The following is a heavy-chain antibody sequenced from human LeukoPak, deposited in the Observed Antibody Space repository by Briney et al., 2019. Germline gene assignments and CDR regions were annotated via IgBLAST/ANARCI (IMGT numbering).Heavy chain of an antibody. CDR3: ARFLSRRWLQSE. CDR1: GYTFTGYY. V-gene: IGHV1-2*06. CDR2: INPNSGGT. J-gene: IGHJ4*02. Sequence: GASVKVSCKASGYTFTGYYMHWVRQAPGQGLEWMGRINPNSGGTNYAQKFQGRVTMTRDESTSTAYMELSSLRSEDTAVYYCARFLSRRWLQSEWGQGTLVTVSS. D-gene: IGHD5-24*01.